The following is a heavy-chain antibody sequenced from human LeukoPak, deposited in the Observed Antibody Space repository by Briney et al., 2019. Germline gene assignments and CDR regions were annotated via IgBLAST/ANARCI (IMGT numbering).Heavy chain of an antibody. CDR3: ATFSSVVVVPAASY. CDR2: VDPEDGET. J-gene: IGHJ4*02. D-gene: IGHD2-2*01. Sequence: GATVKISCKASGYTFTDYYMHWVQQAPGKGLEWMGRVDPEDGETIYAEKFQGRVTITADTSTDTAYMELSSLRSEDTAVYYCATFSSVVVVPAASYWGQGTLVTVSS. V-gene: IGHV1-69-2*01. CDR1: GYTFTDYY.